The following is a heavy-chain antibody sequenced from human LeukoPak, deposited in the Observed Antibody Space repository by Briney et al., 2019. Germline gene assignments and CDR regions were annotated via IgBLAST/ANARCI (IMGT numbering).Heavy chain of an antibody. CDR1: GYTFTSYA. CDR3: AADPASSRYFDWLLS. V-gene: IGHV1-3*01. J-gene: IGHJ4*02. Sequence: ASVKVSCKASGYTFTSYAMHWVRQAPGQRLEWMGWINAGNGNTKYSQKFQDRVTFTRDTSASTAYMELSSLRSEDTAVYYCAADPASSRYFDWLLSWGQGTLVTVSS. D-gene: IGHD3-9*01. CDR2: INAGNGNT.